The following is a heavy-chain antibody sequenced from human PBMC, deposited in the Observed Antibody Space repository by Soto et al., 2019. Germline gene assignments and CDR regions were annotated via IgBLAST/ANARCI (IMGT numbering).Heavy chain of an antibody. CDR1: GFTFANSA. D-gene: IGHD1-1*01. Sequence: ASVKVSCKASGFTFANSAVQWARQARGQRLEWIGWIVVGSGNTNYAQKFQERVTITRDMSTSTAYMELSSLRSEDTAVYYCGARLNWNLESWGQGSLVTVSS. CDR2: IVVGSGNT. V-gene: IGHV1-58*01. J-gene: IGHJ4*02. CDR3: GARLNWNLES.